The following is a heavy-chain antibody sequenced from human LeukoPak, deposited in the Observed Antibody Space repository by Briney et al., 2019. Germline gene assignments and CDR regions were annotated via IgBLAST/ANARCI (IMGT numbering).Heavy chain of an antibody. J-gene: IGHJ5*02. Sequence: SETLSLTCTVSGGSISSYYWSWIRQPAGKGLEWIGRIYTSGSTNYNPSLKSRVTMSVDTSKNQFSLKLSSVTAADTAVYYCARESQNNWNDVHLLPWGQGTLVTVSS. D-gene: IGHD1-20*01. CDR3: ARESQNNWNDVHLLP. CDR1: GGSISSYY. V-gene: IGHV4-4*07. CDR2: IYTSGST.